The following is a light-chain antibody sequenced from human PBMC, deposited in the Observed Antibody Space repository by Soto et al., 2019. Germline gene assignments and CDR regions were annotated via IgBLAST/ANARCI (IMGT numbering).Light chain of an antibody. V-gene: IGLV2-23*01. CDR3: YSYAGENLYG. CDR1: SSDVGSYNL. Sequence: QSALTQPASVSASPGQSITIPCTGTSSDVGSYNLVSWFQQHPGKVPKLLIYEGTKRPSGLSDRFSGSKSGTTASLTIFGLQAEDEAHYYCYSYAGENLYGFGTGTRSPS. CDR2: EGT. J-gene: IGLJ1*01.